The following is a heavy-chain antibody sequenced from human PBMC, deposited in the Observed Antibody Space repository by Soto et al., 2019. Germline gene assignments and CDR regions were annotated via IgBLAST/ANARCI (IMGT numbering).Heavy chain of an antibody. CDR1: GFTFSSYG. J-gene: IGHJ4*02. CDR3: AKGSHSGSYLNYFDY. CDR2: ISYDGSNK. Sequence: PGGSLRLSCAASGFTFSSYGMHWVRQAPGKGLEWVAVISYDGSNKYYADSVKGRFTISRDNSKNTLYLQMNSLRAEDTAVYYCAKGSHSGSYLNYFDYWGQGTLVTVSS. D-gene: IGHD1-26*01. V-gene: IGHV3-30*18.